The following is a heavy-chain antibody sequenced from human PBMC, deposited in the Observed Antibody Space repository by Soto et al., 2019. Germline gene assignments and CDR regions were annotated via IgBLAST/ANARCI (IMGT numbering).Heavy chain of an antibody. J-gene: IGHJ5*02. CDR2: TYYSSNLYN. D-gene: IGHD3-22*01. CDR3: XRXXLXVGENWFDP. CDR1: GYSVSSNSAA. V-gene: IGHV6-1*01. Sequence: PAQTLSLTCHIPGYSVSSNSAAWNWISQSPSRGLECLVRTYYSSNLYNDYAVSVKSRITINPDTSKXQFSLQLNSVTTEXTAXYYCXRXXLXVGENWFDPWGQGTLVTVSS.